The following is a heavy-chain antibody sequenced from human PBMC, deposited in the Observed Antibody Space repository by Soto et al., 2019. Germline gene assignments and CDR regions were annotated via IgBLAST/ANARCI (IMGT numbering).Heavy chain of an antibody. V-gene: IGHV3-15*01. CDR3: TTFFQLLQRDY. CDR2: IKRKTDGGTT. D-gene: IGHD2-2*01. CDR1: ELAFRKAW. Sequence: GGSLQHSCAAAELAFRKAWLGWVSQARGKGLEWVGLIKRKTDGGTTDYAAPVKGRFTISRDDSKNTLYLQMNSLKTEDTAVYYCTTFFQLLQRDYWGQGT. J-gene: IGHJ4*02.